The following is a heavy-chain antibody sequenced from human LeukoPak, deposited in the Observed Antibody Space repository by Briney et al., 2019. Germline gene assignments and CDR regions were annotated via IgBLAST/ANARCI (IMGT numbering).Heavy chain of an antibody. J-gene: IGHJ4*02. CDR2: ISYDGSNK. D-gene: IGHD3-3*01. Sequence: PGRSLRLSCAASGFTFSSYAMHWVRQAPGKGLEWVAVISYDGSNKYYADYVKGPFTISRDNSKNTLYLQMHSLRAEDTAAYYCASLDPFSSFDYWGQGTLVTVSS. V-gene: IGHV3-30-3*01. CDR1: GFTFSSYA. CDR3: ASLDPFSSFDY.